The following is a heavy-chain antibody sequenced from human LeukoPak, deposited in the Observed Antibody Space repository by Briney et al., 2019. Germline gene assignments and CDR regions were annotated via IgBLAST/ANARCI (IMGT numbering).Heavy chain of an antibody. D-gene: IGHD3-3*01. V-gene: IGHV3-23*01. CDR1: GFTFSSYA. Sequence: GGSLRLSCAASGFTFSSYATSWVRQAPGKGLEWVSAISGSGGSTYYADSVKGRFTISRDNSKNTLYLQMNSLRAEDTAVYYCAKSGLRFLEWLLGYWGQGTLVTVSS. J-gene: IGHJ4*02. CDR2: ISGSGGST. CDR3: AKSGLRFLEWLLGY.